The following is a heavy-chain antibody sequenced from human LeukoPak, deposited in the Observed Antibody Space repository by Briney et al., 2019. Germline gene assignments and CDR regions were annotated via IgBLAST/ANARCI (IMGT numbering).Heavy chain of an antibody. CDR3: AKDKTMQWVVQGYNFDS. CDR2: VSYDGYTK. CDR1: GFVFSDYA. D-gene: IGHD6-19*01. V-gene: IGHV3-30*18. Sequence: GRSLRLSCAVSGFVFSDYAMHWVRQAPGKGLEWVAVVSYDGYTKYYAESVKGRFTISRDNSNNTLFLQMSSLRAEDTALYYCAKDKTMQWVVQGYNFDSWGQGALVTVSS. J-gene: IGHJ4*02.